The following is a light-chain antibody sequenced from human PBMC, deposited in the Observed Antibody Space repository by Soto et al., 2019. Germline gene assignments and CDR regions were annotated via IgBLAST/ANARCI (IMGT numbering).Light chain of an antibody. CDR1: QSVSSSY. Sequence: EIVLTQSPGTLSLSPGERTTLSCRARQSVSSSYLAWYQQKPGQAPRLLIYGASSMATGIPARFSGSGSGADFTLTISRLEPEDFAVYYCQQYGSSPYTFGQGTKLEIK. CDR2: GAS. CDR3: QQYGSSPYT. J-gene: IGKJ2*01. V-gene: IGKV3-20*01.